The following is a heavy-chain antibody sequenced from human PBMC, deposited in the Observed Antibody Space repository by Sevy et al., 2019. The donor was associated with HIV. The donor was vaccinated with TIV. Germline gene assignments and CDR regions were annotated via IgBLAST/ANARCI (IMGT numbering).Heavy chain of an antibody. J-gene: IGHJ6*02. CDR2: ISSDGSNK. CDR3: AKAWGEQQLVARFYYGMDV. Sequence: GGSLRLSCAASGFIFSSYGIHWVSQAPGKGLESVAVISSDGSNKYYADSVKGRFTISRDNSKNTLYLQMNSLRAEDTAVYYCAKAWGEQQLVARFYYGMDVWGQGTTVTVSS. D-gene: IGHD6-13*01. CDR1: GFIFSSYG. V-gene: IGHV3-30*18.